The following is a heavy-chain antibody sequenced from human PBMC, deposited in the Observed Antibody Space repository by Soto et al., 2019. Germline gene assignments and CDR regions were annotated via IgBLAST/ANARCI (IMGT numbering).Heavy chain of an antibody. CDR2: IIPIFGTA. Sequence: SVKVSCKASGGTFSSYAISWVRQAPGQGLEWMGGIIPIFGTANYAQKFQGRVTITADESTSTAYMELSSLRSEDTAVYYCASAGVSRSSTSCRSHYYYGMDVWGQGTTVTVS. CDR1: GGTFSSYA. D-gene: IGHD2-2*01. V-gene: IGHV1-69*13. J-gene: IGHJ6*02. CDR3: ASAGVSRSSTSCRSHYYYGMDV.